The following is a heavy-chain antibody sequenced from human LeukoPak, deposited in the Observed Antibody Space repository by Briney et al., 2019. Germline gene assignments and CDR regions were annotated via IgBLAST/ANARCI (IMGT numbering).Heavy chain of an antibody. J-gene: IGHJ5*02. V-gene: IGHV3-21*01. Sequence: GGSLRLSCAASGFTFSRYNMNWVRQAPGKGLEWVSSISTSSSYIYYADSLKGRFTISRHNAKNSLYLHMNSLRAEDTAVYSCARGADGVSSNSRGWFAPWGQGTLVTVSS. CDR3: ARGADGVSSNSRGWFAP. D-gene: IGHD2-15*01. CDR1: GFTFSRYN. CDR2: ISTSSSYI.